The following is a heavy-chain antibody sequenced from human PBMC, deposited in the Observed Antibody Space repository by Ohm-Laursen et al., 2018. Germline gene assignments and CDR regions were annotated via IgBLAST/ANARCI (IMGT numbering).Heavy chain of an antibody. J-gene: IGHJ4*02. CDR3: ARGTAYGDYVDY. V-gene: IGHV4-34*01. CDR2: INHSGST. CDR1: GGSFSGYY. Sequence: SETLSLTCAVYGGSFSGYYWSWIRQPPGKGLEWIGEINHSGSTNYNPSLKSRVTISVDTSKNQFSLKLSSVTAADTVVYYCARGTAYGDYVDYWGQGTLVTVSS. D-gene: IGHD4-17*01.